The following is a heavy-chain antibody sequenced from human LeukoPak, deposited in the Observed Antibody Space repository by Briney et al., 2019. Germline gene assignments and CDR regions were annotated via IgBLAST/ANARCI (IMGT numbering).Heavy chain of an antibody. CDR3: ARVSLGAAAGTSR. J-gene: IGHJ4*02. CDR2: ISSSSSYI. CDR1: GFTFSSYG. Sequence: GGSLRLSCAASGFTFSSYGMHWVRQAPGKGMEWVSSISSSSSYIYYTDSVKGRFTISRDNAKNSLYLQMNSLRADDTAIYYCARVSLGAAAGTSRWGQGTLVTVSS. D-gene: IGHD6-13*01. V-gene: IGHV3-21*01.